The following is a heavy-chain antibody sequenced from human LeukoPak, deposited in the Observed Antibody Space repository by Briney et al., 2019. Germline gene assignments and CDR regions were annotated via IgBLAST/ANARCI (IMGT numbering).Heavy chain of an antibody. D-gene: IGHD2-15*01. CDR2: MDPNSGNT. CDR1: GYTFTSYD. V-gene: IGHV1-8*01. J-gene: IGHJ5*02. CDR3: ARGGPGPILYNWFDP. Sequence: ASVKVSCKASGYTFTSYDINWVRQATGQGLEWMGWMDPNSGNTGYAQKFQGRVTMTRNTSISTAYMELSSLRSEDTAVYYCARGGPGPILYNWFDPWGQGTLVTVSP.